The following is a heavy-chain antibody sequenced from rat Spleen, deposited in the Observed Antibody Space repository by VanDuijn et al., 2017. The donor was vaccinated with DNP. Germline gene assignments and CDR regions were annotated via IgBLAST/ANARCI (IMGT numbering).Heavy chain of an antibody. CDR1: GFSLPDYS. D-gene: IGHD1-1*01. CDR2: ISSGGDT. Sequence: QVQLKESGPGLVQPSQTLSLTCTASGFSLPDYSVHWVRQPPGKALDWIAAISSGGDTDYNSALKSRLSISRDTSKNQVFLKMNSLQTEDTATYYCARDQWYWFAYWGQGTLVTVSS. V-gene: IGHV2-19*01. J-gene: IGHJ3*01. CDR3: ARDQWYWFAY.